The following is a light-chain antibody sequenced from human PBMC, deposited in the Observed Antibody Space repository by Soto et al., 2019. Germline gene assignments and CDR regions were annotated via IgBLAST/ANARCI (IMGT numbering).Light chain of an antibody. Sequence: QSVLAQPASVSGSPGQSITISCTGTSSDVGGYNYVSWYQQHPGKAPRLIIYDVSNRPSGVPHRFSGSKSGNRASLTISGLLHEDDAADYCTSSTTATNPADVFGAGTKVTVL. J-gene: IGLJ1*01. CDR2: DVS. CDR3: TSSTTATNPADV. V-gene: IGLV2-14*03. CDR1: SSDVGGYNY.